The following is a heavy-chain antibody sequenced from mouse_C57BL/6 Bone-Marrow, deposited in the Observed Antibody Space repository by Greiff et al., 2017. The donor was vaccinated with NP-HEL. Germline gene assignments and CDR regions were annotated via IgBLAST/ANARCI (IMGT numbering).Heavy chain of an antibody. V-gene: IGHV3-6*01. Sequence: VQLKESGPGLVKPSQSLSLTCSVTGYSITSGYYWNWIRQFPGNKLEWMGYISYDGSNNYNPSLKNRISITRDTSKNQFFLKLNSVTTEDTATYYCARGGTTVVEDYAMDYWGQGTSVTVSS. CDR1: GYSITSGYY. CDR3: ARGGTTVVEDYAMDY. J-gene: IGHJ4*01. CDR2: ISYDGSN. D-gene: IGHD1-1*01.